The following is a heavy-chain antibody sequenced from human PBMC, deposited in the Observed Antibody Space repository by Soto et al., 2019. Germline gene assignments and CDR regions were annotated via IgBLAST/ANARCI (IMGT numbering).Heavy chain of an antibody. CDR1: GFTFISYA. CDR2: ISCSGGTT. Sequence: GGSLRLSCAPSGFTFISYAMSWVRQAPGKGLEWVSVISCSGGTTYYADSVKGRFTISRDNSKNTLYLQMNSLIAEDTAVYYCAKVRESAAAGHFDYWGQGTLVTVSS. J-gene: IGHJ4*02. V-gene: IGHV3-23*01. CDR3: AKVRESAAAGHFDY. D-gene: IGHD6-13*01.